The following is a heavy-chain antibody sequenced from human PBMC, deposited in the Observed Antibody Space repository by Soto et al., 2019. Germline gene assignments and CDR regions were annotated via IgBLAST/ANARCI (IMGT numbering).Heavy chain of an antibody. CDR1: GFTFSSYG. D-gene: IGHD6-19*01. CDR2: ISYDGSNK. CDR3: AKDHWAAGSGLGDY. J-gene: IGHJ4*02. V-gene: IGHV3-30*18. Sequence: QVQLVESGGGVVQPGRSLRLSCAASGFTFSSYGMHWVRQAPGKGLEWVAVISYDGSNKYYADSVKGRFTISRDNSKNTLYLQMNSLRAEDTAVYYCAKDHWAAGSGLGDYWGQGTLVTVSS.